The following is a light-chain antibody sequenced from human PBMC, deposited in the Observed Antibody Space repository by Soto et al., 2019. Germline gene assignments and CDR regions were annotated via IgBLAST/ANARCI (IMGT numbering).Light chain of an antibody. J-gene: IGKJ4*01. CDR3: QQRGNWPWLT. V-gene: IGKV3-15*01. CDR2: GAS. CDR1: QSVSSN. Sequence: EIVMTQSPATLSVSPGERATLSCRASQSVSSNLAWYQQKPGQAPRLLIYGASTRATGIPARFSGSGSGTEFTLTISSLQSEDFAVYYCQQRGNWPWLTFGGGTRVEIK.